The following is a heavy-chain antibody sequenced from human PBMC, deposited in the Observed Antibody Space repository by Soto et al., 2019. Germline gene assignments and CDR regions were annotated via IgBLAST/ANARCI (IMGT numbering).Heavy chain of an antibody. V-gene: IGHV1-69*12. Sequence: QVQLVQSGAEVKKPGSSVKVSCKASGGTFSSYAISWVRQAPGQGLEWMGGIIPIFGTANYAQKFQGRVTITADESTSTAYRELSSLRSEDTAVYYCASGSPGIAVAGTSDPPDYWGQGTLVTVSS. CDR3: ASGSPGIAVAGTSDPPDY. CDR1: GGTFSSYA. CDR2: IIPIFGTA. D-gene: IGHD6-19*01. J-gene: IGHJ4*02.